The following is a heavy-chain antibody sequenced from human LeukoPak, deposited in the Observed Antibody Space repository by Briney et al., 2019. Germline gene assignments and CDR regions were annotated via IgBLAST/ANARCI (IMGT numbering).Heavy chain of an antibody. CDR1: GFTFSSYW. CDR2: INSDGNST. Sequence: QPGRSLRLSCTASGFTFSSYWMHWVRQAPGKGLVWVSRINSDGNSTNYADSVKGRFTISRDNAKNTLYLQMNSLRAEDTAVYYCARATVTTFPQDYWGQGTLVTVSS. CDR3: ARATVTTFPQDY. D-gene: IGHD4-17*01. J-gene: IGHJ4*02. V-gene: IGHV3-74*01.